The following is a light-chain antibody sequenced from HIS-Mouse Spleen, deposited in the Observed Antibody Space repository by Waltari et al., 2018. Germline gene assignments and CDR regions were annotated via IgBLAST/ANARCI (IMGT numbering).Light chain of an antibody. CDR3: QSYDSSLSAHYV. CDR2: GNS. V-gene: IGLV1-40*01. Sequence: QSVLTQPPSVSGAPGQRVTISCTGSSSNIGAGYDVTWSQQLPGTAPKLLIYGNSNRPSGVPDRFSGSKSGTSASLAITGLQAEDEADYYCQSYDSSLSAHYVFGTGTKVTVL. CDR1: SSNIGAGYD. J-gene: IGLJ1*01.